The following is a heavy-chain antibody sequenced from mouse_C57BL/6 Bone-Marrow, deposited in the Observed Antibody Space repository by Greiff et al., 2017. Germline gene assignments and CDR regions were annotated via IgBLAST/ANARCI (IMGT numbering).Heavy chain of an antibody. CDR3: ARSRRLLLRYGAMDY. V-gene: IGHV1-22*01. Sequence: EVKLMESGPELVKPGASVKMSCKASGYTFTDYNMHWVKQSHGKSLEWIGYINPNNGGTSYNQKFKGKATLTVNKSSSTAYMELRSLTSEDSAVYYCARSRRLLLRYGAMDYWGQGTSVTVSS. J-gene: IGHJ4*01. CDR1: GYTFTDYN. CDR2: INPNNGGT. D-gene: IGHD1-1*01.